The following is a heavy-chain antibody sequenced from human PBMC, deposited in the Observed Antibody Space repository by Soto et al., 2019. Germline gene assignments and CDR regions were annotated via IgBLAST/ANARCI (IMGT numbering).Heavy chain of an antibody. V-gene: IGHV1-69*04. Sequence: PINWVRQAPGQGLEWMGSIFPLTDIPDYAQNFQARLTISADKSTSTAYMELSSLTSDDTAMYFCARGPLVVLNYFESWGQGTLVTVSS. CDR1: P. CDR2: IFPLTDIP. J-gene: IGHJ4*02. CDR3: ARGPLVVLNYFES.